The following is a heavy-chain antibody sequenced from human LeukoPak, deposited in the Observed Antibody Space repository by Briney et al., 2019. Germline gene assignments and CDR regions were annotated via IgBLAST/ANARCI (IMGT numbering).Heavy chain of an antibody. J-gene: IGHJ3*01. V-gene: IGHV3-11*01. CDR1: VFTFCDYY. CDR2: ISGSSTTI. Sequence: GGSLRLSCAASVFTFCDYYMTWLRRAPGEGVEWLSYISGSSTTIYYADSVKGRFAISRDHARSSLYLQMNSLRADDTAVYYCGRDRGYSYGLDAFDVWGQGTLVTVSS. CDR3: GRDRGYSYGLDAFDV. D-gene: IGHD5-18*01.